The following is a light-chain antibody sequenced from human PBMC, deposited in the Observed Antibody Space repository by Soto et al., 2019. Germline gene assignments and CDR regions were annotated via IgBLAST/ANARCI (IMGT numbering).Light chain of an antibody. V-gene: IGLV1-44*01. J-gene: IGLJ1*01. CDR1: SSNIGSNT. Sequence: QSVLTQPPSASGTPGQSVTVSCSGSSSNIGSNTVTWYRQLPGTPPILLLYSNNLRPSGVPDRFSGSKSGNTASLTVSGLQPEDEADYYCSSYAGSNKSVFGTGTKVTVL. CDR3: SSYAGSNKSV. CDR2: SNN.